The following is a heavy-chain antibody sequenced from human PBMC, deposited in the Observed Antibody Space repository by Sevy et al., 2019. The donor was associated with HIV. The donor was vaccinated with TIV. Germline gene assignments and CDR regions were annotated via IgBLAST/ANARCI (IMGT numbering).Heavy chain of an antibody. J-gene: IGHJ6*02. D-gene: IGHD2-2*01. CDR1: GYTFTSYG. CDR2: ISAYNGNT. CDR3: ASQDIVVVPAAKNPNDTPDYYYYYGMDV. V-gene: IGHV1-18*01. Sequence: ASVKVSCKASGYTFTSYGISWVRQAPGQGLEWMGWISAYNGNTNYAQKLQGRVTMTTDTSTSTAYMGLRSLRSDETAVYYCASQDIVVVPAAKNPNDTPDYYYYYGMDVWGQGTTVTVSS.